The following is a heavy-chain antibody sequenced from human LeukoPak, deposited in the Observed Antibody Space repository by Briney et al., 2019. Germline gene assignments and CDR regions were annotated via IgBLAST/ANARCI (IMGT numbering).Heavy chain of an antibody. CDR3: AGASRYYYMDV. V-gene: IGHV3-53*05. Sequence: GGSLRLSCAASGFTVSSNYMSWVRQAPGKGLEWVSVIYSDGTTYYADSVKGRFTISRDNSKNTLYLEVNSLRTEDTAVYYCAGASRYYYMDVWGKGTTVTVSS. CDR2: IYSDGTT. CDR1: GFTVSSNY. J-gene: IGHJ6*03.